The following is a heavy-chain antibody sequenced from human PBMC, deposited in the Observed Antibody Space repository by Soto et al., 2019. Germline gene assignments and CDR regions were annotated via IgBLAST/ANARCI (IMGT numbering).Heavy chain of an antibody. CDR2: INPSGGST. CDR3: ARVTEYYDILTGYYSAWFDP. Sequence: QVQLVQSGAEVKKPGASVKVSCKASGYTFTSYYMHWVRQAPGQGLEWMGIINPSGGSTSYAQKFQGRVTMTRDTSTSTVYMELSSLRSEDTAVYYCARVTEYYDILTGYYSAWFDPWGQGTLVTVS. CDR1: GYTFTSYY. D-gene: IGHD3-9*01. J-gene: IGHJ5*02. V-gene: IGHV1-46*01.